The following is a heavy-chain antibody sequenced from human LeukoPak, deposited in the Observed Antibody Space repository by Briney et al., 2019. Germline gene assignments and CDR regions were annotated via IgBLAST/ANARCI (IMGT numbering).Heavy chain of an antibody. J-gene: IGHJ2*01. CDR3: ARSYDSSGYYIFDL. D-gene: IGHD3-22*01. CDR1: GESFSGYY. V-gene: IGHV4-34*01. Sequence: SETLSLTCAVYGESFSGYYWTWIRQPPGKGLEWIGEINHRGSTNYNPSLKSRVTISVDTSKNQFSLKLSSVTAADTAVYYCARSYDSSGYYIFDLWGRGTLVTVSS. CDR2: INHRGST.